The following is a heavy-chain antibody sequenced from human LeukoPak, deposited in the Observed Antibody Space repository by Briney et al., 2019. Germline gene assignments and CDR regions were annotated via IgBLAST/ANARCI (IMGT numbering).Heavy chain of an antibody. CDR3: AKSIRITMVRGVSYHYYGMDV. V-gene: IGHV3-23*01. Sequence: GGSLRLSCAASGFTFSSYAMSWVRQAPGKGLEWVSGISGTGGSTYYADSVKGRFTISRDNSKNTLYLQMNSLRVEDTAVYYCAKSIRITMVRGVSYHYYGMDVWGQGTTVTVSS. D-gene: IGHD3-10*01. CDR1: GFTFSSYA. J-gene: IGHJ6*02. CDR2: ISGTGGST.